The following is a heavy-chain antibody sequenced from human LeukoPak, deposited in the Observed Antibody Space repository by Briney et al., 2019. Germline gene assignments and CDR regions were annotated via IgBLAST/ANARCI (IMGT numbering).Heavy chain of an antibody. V-gene: IGHV4-59*11. CDR2: IYYSGST. J-gene: IGHJ4*02. CDR1: GYSISSHY. CDR3: ARVKGGGRAAGQRSSWYFDY. D-gene: IGHD6-13*01. Sequence: SETLSLTCTVSGYSISSHYWGWIRQPPGKGLEWIGYIYYSGSTNYNPSLKSRVTISVDTSKNQFSLKLSSVTAADTAVYYCARVKGGGRAAGQRSSWYFDYWGQGTLVTVSS.